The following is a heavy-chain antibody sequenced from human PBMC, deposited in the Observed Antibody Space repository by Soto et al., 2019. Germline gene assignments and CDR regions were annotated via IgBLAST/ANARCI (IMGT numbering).Heavy chain of an antibody. Sequence: SETLSLTCTVSGGSISSGGYYWSWIRQHPGKGLEWIGYIYYSGSTYYNPSLKSRVTISVDTSKNQFSLKLSSVTAADTAVYYCARDSDKQLGFDYWGQGTLVTVSS. CDR3: ARDSDKQLGFDY. J-gene: IGHJ4*02. V-gene: IGHV4-31*03. CDR1: GGSISSGGYY. CDR2: IYYSGST. D-gene: IGHD6-6*01.